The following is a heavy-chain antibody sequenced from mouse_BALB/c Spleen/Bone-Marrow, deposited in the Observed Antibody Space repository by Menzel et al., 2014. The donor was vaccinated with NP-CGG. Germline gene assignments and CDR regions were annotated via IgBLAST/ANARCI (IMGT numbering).Heavy chain of an antibody. V-gene: IGHV14-3*02. CDR1: GFNIKDTY. J-gene: IGHJ1*01. CDR2: IDPANGNT. Sequence: VQLQQPGAELVKPGASVKLSCTASGFNIKDTYMHWVKRRPEQGLEWIGRIDPANGNTKCDPKFQGKATITADTSSNTAYLQLSSLTSEDTAVYYCARYDYGWYFYVWGAGTTVTVSS. CDR3: ARYDYGWYFYV. D-gene: IGHD1-1*01.